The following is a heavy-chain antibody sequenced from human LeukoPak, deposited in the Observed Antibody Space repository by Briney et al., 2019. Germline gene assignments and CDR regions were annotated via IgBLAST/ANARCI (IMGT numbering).Heavy chain of an antibody. Sequence: GGSLRLSCAASGFTFDDYTMHWVRQAPGKGLEWVSLISWDGGSTYYADSVKGRFTISRDNSKNSLYLQMNSLRTEDTALYYCAKGYTFYYYGMDVWGQGTTVTVSS. V-gene: IGHV3-43*01. J-gene: IGHJ6*02. CDR2: ISWDGGST. CDR1: GFTFDDYT. CDR3: AKGYTFYYYGMDV. D-gene: IGHD1-1*01.